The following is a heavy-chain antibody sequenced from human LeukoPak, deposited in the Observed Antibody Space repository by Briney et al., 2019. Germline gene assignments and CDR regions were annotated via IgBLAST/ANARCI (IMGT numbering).Heavy chain of an antibody. CDR3: AGMSDAFDI. V-gene: IGHV3-74*01. Sequence: GGSLRLSCAASGFTFSSYWMNWVRQAPGKGLVWVSRIASDGSSTTYADSVKGRFSISRDNAKNTLYLQMNSLRAEDTAVYYCAGMSDAFDIWGQGTMVTVSS. CDR1: GFTFSSYW. CDR2: IASDGSST. J-gene: IGHJ3*02.